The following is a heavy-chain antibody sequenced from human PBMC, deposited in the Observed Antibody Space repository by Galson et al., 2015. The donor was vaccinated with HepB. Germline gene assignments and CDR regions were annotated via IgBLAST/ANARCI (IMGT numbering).Heavy chain of an antibody. CDR2: INPSNGNT. CDR1: RYIFTKLG. V-gene: IGHV1-18*01. D-gene: IGHD5-24*01. CDR3: ARGGMATIGGPTFDY. J-gene: IGHJ4*02. Sequence: SCKAYRYIFTKLGISWVRQAPGQGPEWMGWINPSNGNTNYAQKFQGRVIMTTDTSTSTGYMDLRSLRSDDTAVYYCARGGMATIGGPTFDYWGQGTLVTVSS.